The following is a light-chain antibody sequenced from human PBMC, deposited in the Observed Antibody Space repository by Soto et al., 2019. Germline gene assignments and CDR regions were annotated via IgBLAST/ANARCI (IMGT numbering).Light chain of an antibody. CDR2: DTS. V-gene: IGKV3-20*01. J-gene: IGKJ3*01. CDR3: QHYGTSAL. CDR1: QSVSSSY. Sequence: EIVLTQSPGTLSLSPGERATLSCRASQSVSSSYLAWYQQKPGQAPRLLIYDTSDRATGIPDRFSASGSETDFTLTISRLEPEDFALYYCQHYGTSALFGPGTQVDIK.